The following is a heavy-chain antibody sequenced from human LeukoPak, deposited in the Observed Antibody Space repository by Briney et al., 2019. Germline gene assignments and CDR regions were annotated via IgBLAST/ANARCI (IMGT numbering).Heavy chain of an antibody. V-gene: IGHV4-34*01. D-gene: IGHD1-26*01. CDR2: INHSGST. CDR1: GGSISSYY. CDR3: ARGGNVGLSY. J-gene: IGHJ4*02. Sequence: SETLSLTCTVSGGSISSYYWSWIRQPPGKGLEWIGEINHSGSTNYNPSLKSRVTIPVDTSKNQFSLKLSSVTAADTAVYYCARGGNVGLSYWGQGTLVTVSS.